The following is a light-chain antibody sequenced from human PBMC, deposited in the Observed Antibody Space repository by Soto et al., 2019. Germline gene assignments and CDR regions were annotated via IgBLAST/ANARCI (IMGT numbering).Light chain of an antibody. CDR2: QVS. Sequence: DAVLTQSPLSLPVTLGQPAAISCRSSQSLVHSDGKAYLIWFQQRPGQSPRRLIYQVSRRDAGVPDRCSGSCSGTDFTLIISRVEAEDVGVYYCMQGTHWPWTFGQGTKGEIK. CDR3: MQGTHWPWT. V-gene: IGKV2-30*02. CDR1: QSLVHSDGKAY. J-gene: IGKJ1*01.